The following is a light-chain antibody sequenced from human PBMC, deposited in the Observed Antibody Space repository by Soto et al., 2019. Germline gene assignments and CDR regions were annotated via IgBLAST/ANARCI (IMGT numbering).Light chain of an antibody. V-gene: IGKV1-5*03. CDR2: KAS. CDR1: QSISSW. Sequence: DIPMTQAPSTLSASVGERVTISCRASQSISSWLAWYQQKPGKAPKLMIYKASSLESGVPSRFSGSGSGTECTLTINSLQADDVATYYCQQHNSFSITFGQGTRLEI. J-gene: IGKJ5*01. CDR3: QQHNSFSIT.